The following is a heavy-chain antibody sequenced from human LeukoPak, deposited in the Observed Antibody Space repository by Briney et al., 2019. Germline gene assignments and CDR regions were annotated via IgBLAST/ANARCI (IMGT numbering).Heavy chain of an antibody. CDR1: GGSISSSSYY. Sequence: SETLSLTCTVSGGSISSSSYYWGWIRQPPGKGLEWIGSIYYSGSTYYNPSLKSRVTISVDTSKNQFSLKLCSVTAADTAVYYCARGRITMVRGVLTRFDPWGQGTLVTVSS. V-gene: IGHV4-39*07. J-gene: IGHJ5*02. D-gene: IGHD3-10*01. CDR2: IYYSGST. CDR3: ARGRITMVRGVLTRFDP.